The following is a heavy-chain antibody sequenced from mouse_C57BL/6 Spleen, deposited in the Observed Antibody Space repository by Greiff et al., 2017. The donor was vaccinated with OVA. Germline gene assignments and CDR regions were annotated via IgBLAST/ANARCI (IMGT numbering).Heavy chain of an antibody. CDR3: ARLYDYDAVYYAMDY. CDR1: GFTFSSYG. CDR2: ISSGGSYT. D-gene: IGHD2-4*01. Sequence: EVQRVESGGDLVKPGGSLKLSCAASGFTFSSYGMSWVRQTPDKRLEWVATISSGGSYTYYPDSVKGRFTISRDNAKNTLYRQMSSLKSEDTAMYYCARLYDYDAVYYAMDYWGQGTSVTVSS. V-gene: IGHV5-6*01. J-gene: IGHJ4*01.